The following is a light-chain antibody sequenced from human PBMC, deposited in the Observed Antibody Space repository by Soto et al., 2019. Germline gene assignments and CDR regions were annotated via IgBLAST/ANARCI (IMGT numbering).Light chain of an antibody. CDR2: DAS. V-gene: IGKV3D-20*01. CDR3: QEYGSEPIS. CDR1: QSVSSSY. Sequence: EIVLTQSPATLSLSPGERATLSCGATQSVSSSYLAWYQQKPGLAPRLLIYDASNRAPCIPDRFSGSGSGTDFILTISRLEPEDFAVNYGQEYGSEPISFDQETRLEI. J-gene: IGKJ5*01.